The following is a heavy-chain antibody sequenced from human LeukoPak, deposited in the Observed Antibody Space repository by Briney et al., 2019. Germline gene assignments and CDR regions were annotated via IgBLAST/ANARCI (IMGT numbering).Heavy chain of an antibody. CDR3: ARGLFDIVVVPAAPYFDY. Sequence: GASVKVSCKASGGTFSRYAISWVRQAPGQGLEWMGGIIPIFGTANYAQKFQGRVTITADESTSTAYMELSSLRSEDTAVYYCARGLFDIVVVPAAPYFDYWGQATLVTVSS. CDR2: IIPIFGTA. CDR1: GGTFSRYA. D-gene: IGHD2-2*01. J-gene: IGHJ4*02. V-gene: IGHV1-69*01.